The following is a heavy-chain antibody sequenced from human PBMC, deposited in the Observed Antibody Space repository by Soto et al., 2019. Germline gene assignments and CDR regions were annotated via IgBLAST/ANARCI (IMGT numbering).Heavy chain of an antibody. CDR2: IKSNGDGGTT. D-gene: IGHD3-3*01. V-gene: IGHV3-15*07. J-gene: IGHJ4*02. CDR3: ASFIYPFGNKN. CDR1: GFSFSNAW. Sequence: EVQLVEAGGGLVKPGGSLRLSCTASGFSFSNAWMNWVRQTPGKGLEWVGRIKSNGDGGTTEYAAPLKGRFTISRDDSENKLYLQMDSLKTEDTAVYFCASFIYPFGNKNWGQGTLVTVSS.